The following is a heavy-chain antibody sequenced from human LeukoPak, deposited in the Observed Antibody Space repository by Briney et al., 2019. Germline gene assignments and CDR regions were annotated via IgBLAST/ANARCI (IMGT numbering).Heavy chain of an antibody. CDR1: GFTFSNYA. D-gene: IGHD3-9*01. Sequence: PGASLGLSCAASGFTFSNYAMSWVRQAPGKGLEWVSAITGGGSGIYYADSMKSRFTISRDNSKNTLYLQINSLRAEDTAVYYCAKWGDYDVLTGYYVSDYWGQGTLVTVSS. V-gene: IGHV3-23*01. CDR3: AKWGDYDVLTGYYVSDY. CDR2: ITGGGSGI. J-gene: IGHJ4*02.